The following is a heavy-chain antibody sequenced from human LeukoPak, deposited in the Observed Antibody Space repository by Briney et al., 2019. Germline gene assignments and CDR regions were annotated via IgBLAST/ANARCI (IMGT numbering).Heavy chain of an antibody. CDR3: ASWRGSGNYGGYFDY. CDR2: IWYDGSNK. V-gene: IGHV3-33*01. J-gene: IGHJ4*02. Sequence: GGSLRLSCVVSGLTFRNYGMYWVRQAPGKGLELVALIWYDGSNKYYADSVKGRFTISRDNPKNTLYLQMNSLRAEDTAVYYCASWRGSGNYGGYFDYWGQGTLVTVSS. CDR1: GLTFRNYG. D-gene: IGHD3-10*01.